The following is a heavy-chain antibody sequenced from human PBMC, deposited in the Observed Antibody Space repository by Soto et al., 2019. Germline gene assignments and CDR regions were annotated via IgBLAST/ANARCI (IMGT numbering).Heavy chain of an antibody. CDR2: IRCIASNT. V-gene: IGHV3-23*01. CDR3: AKERWQAP. CDR1: GFTFSSYA. Sequence: GGTLRLSCAASGFTFSSYAMSWVRQARCRGLEWCPAIRCIASNTYYPCSARGRFTIPRDDSMNPLYLQMNSRRAGDTAGYYCAKERWQAPGRQVTLGT. D-gene: IGHD4-17*01. J-gene: IGHJ5*02.